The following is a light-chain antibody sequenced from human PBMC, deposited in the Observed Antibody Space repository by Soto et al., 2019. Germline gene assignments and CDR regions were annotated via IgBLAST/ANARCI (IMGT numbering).Light chain of an antibody. CDR2: GAS. Sequence: IALTQSPCTLSLSPGERATLSCRASQSVTSNYLAWYQQRPGQAPRLLIFGASIRDTGIPDRFSGSGSGTDFTLTISRLEPEDFAVFYCHQYGSSPGTCGQGTKVDI. CDR3: HQYGSSPGT. J-gene: IGKJ1*01. CDR1: QSVTSNY. V-gene: IGKV3-20*01.